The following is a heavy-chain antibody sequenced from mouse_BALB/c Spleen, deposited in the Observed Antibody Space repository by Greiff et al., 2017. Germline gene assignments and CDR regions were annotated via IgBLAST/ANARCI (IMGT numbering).Heavy chain of an antibody. CDR3: ARYYGSSYLRYYDV. CDR1: GFTFSSYG. J-gene: IGHJ1*01. Sequence: EVQVVESGGDLVKPGGSLKLSCAASGFTFSSYGMSWVRQTPDKRLEWVATISSGGSYTYYPDSVKGRFTISRDNAKNTLYLQMSSLKSEDTAMYYCARYYGSSYLRYYDVWGAGTTVTVSS. D-gene: IGHD1-1*01. CDR2: ISSGGSYT. V-gene: IGHV5-6*01.